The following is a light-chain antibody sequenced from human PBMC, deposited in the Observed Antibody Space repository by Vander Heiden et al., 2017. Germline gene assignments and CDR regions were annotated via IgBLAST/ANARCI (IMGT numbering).Light chain of an antibody. CDR1: PQISSY. CDR3: QQSYTTGT. J-gene: IGKJ1*01. V-gene: IGKV1-39*01. Sequence: DIEMTQSPSSLSASIGDRITIPCRASPQISSYLHWYQQKPGQAPELLIFAASSLQRGVPSRFSGSGSGTDFTLTISNLPPEDSATYFCQQSYTTGTFGQGTKVEIK. CDR2: AAS.